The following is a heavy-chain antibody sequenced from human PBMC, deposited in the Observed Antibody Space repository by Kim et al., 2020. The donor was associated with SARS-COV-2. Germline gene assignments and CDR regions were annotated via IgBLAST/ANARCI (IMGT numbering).Heavy chain of an antibody. D-gene: IGHD3-10*01. Sequence: RFTISRDTTKNTLYLKMNSLRAEDTAVYYCAKTRRVILWFGELLCDAFDIWGQGTMVTVSS. J-gene: IGHJ3*02. V-gene: IGHV3-23*01. CDR3: AKTRRVILWFGELLCDAFDI.